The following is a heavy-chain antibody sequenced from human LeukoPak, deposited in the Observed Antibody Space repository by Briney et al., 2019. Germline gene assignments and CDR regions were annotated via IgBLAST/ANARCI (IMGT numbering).Heavy chain of an antibody. J-gene: IGHJ3*02. CDR2: INPNSGGT. Sequence: ASVKVSCKASGGTFSSYAISWVRQAPGQGLEWMGWINPNSGGTKSAQKFQGRVTMTRDTSISTAYMELSSLRSDDTAVYYCARVPAYYYDSSGRRAFDIWGQGTKVTVSS. CDR1: GGTFSSYA. V-gene: IGHV1-2*02. CDR3: ARVPAYYYDSSGRRAFDI. D-gene: IGHD3-22*01.